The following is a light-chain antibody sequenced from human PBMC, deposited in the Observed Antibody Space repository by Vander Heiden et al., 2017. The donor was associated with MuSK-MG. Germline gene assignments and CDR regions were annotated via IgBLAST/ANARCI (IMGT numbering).Light chain of an antibody. CDR1: QSISSY. J-gene: IGKJ3*01. Sequence: DIQMTQSPSSLSASVGDRVTITCRASQSISSYLNWYQQKPGKAPKLLIYAVSSVQSGVPSRYSGCGSGRDFTLTISSLQPEDFATYFSQQSDSTPYTFGHGTKVDIK. CDR2: AVS. V-gene: IGKV1-39*01. CDR3: QQSDSTPYT.